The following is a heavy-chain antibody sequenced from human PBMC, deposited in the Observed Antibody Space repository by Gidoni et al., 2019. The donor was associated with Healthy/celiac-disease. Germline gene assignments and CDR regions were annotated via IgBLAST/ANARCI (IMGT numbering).Heavy chain of an antibody. CDR2: MNPNSGNT. Sequence: QVQLVQSGAEVKKPGASVKVSCKASGYTFTSSDIHWVRQATGQGLEWMGWMNPNSGNTGYAQKFQGRVTMTRNTSISTAYMELSSLRSEDTAVYYCARGLQYSSSWTNYYYMDVWGKGTTVTVSS. J-gene: IGHJ6*03. D-gene: IGHD6-13*01. CDR1: GYTFTSSD. CDR3: ARGLQYSSSWTNYYYMDV. V-gene: IGHV1-8*01.